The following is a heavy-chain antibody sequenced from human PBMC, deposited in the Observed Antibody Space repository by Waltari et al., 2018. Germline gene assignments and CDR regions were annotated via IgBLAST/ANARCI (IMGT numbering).Heavy chain of an antibody. CDR2: IRAKTNNYAT. J-gene: IGHJ4*02. Sequence: EEQMVESGGDLVKPGGSLKLSCAASGFIFSDSAFHWVRQVPGKGLEWVGRIRAKTNNYATGYGASVKGRFTISRDDSRNVAYLQMNSLKTEDTALYYCARHDPLDYWGQGTLVTVSS. CDR3: ARHDPLDY. V-gene: IGHV3-73*01. CDR1: GFIFSDSA.